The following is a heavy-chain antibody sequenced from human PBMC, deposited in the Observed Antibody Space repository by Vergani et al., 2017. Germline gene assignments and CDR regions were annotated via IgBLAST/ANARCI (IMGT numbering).Heavy chain of an antibody. D-gene: IGHD4-17*01. CDR3: ATPQTVTTGGMEV. CDR2: VDPEDGET. Sequence: EVQLVQSGAEVKKPGPTLKISCKVSGYTFTDHNLHWVKQSPGKGLEWMGLVDPEDGETIYAEKFNGRVTIAADTSTDTAHLEWSSLRSEVTAVYYCATPQTVTTGGMEVWGQGTTVIVSS. CDR1: GYTFTDHN. J-gene: IGHJ6*02. V-gene: IGHV1-69-2*01.